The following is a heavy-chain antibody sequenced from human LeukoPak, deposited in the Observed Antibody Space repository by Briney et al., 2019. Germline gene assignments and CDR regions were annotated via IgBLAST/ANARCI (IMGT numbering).Heavy chain of an antibody. CDR2: IYYSGST. CDR1: GGSISSYY. J-gene: IGHJ6*03. Sequence: PSETLSLTCTVSGGSISSYYWSWIRQPPGKGLEWIGYIYYSGSTNYNPSLKSRVTISVDTSKNQFSLKLSSVTAADTAVYYCARGYDYYYYMDVWGKGTTVTVSS. CDR3: ARGYDYYYYMDV. V-gene: IGHV4-59*01.